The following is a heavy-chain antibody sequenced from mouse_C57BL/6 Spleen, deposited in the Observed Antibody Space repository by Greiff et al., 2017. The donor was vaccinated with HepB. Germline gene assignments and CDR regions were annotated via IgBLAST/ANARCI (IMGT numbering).Heavy chain of an antibody. J-gene: IGHJ4*01. CDR2: ISDGGSYT. Sequence: EVKLEESGGGLVKPGGSLNLSCAASGFTFSSYAMSWVRQTPEKRLEWVATISDGGSYTYYPDNVKGRFTISRDNAKNNLYLQMSHLKSEDTAMYYCARERGRGNYYAVDYWGQGTSVTVSS. CDR3: ARERGRGNYYAVDY. V-gene: IGHV5-4*01. D-gene: IGHD3-3*01. CDR1: GFTFSSYA.